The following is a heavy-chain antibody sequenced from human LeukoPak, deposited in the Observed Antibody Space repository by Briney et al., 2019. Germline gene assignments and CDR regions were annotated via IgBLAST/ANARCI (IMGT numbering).Heavy chain of an antibody. J-gene: IGHJ6*03. CDR1: GGSFSGYY. Sequence: SETLSLTCAVYGGSFSGYYWSWIRQPPGKGLEWIGEMNHSGSTNYNPSLKSRVTISVDTSKNQFSLKLSSVHAADTAVYYCARARAYCSSTSCYYYYYYYMDVWGKGTTVTVSS. CDR3: ARARAYCSSTSCYYYYYYYMDV. CDR2: MNHSGST. D-gene: IGHD2-2*01. V-gene: IGHV4-34*01.